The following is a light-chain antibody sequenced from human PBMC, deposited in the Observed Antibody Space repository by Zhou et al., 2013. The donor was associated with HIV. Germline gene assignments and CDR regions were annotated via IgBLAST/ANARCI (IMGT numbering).Light chain of an antibody. Sequence: QSVLTQPPSVSGAPGQRVTISCTGSSSNIGAGYDVHWYQQLPDTAPKLLIYGNTNRPSGVPDRFSGSNSGTSASLAITGLQAEDEADYYCLSYDTSLSGSIFGGGTKLTV. J-gene: IGLJ2*01. V-gene: IGLV1-40*01. CDR1: SSNIGAGYD. CDR2: GNT. CDR3: LSYDTSLSGSI.